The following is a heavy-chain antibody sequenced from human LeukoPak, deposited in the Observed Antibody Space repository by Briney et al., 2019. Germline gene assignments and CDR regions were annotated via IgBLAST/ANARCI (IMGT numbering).Heavy chain of an antibody. J-gene: IGHJ6*03. Sequence: SGGSLRLSCAASGFTFSSYAMHWVRQAPGKGLEWVAVISYDGSNKYYADSVKGRFTISRDNSKNTLYLQMNSLRAEDTAVYYCARANVGATTLYYYYYMDVWGKGTTVTVSS. CDR2: ISYDGSNK. CDR1: GFTFSSYA. V-gene: IGHV3-30*04. D-gene: IGHD1-26*01. CDR3: ARANVGATTLYYYYYMDV.